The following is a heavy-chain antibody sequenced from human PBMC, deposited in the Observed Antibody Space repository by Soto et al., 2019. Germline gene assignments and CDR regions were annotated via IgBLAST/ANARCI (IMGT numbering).Heavy chain of an antibody. CDR2: IYPPNSET. D-gene: IGHD3-3*01. CDR1: GYSFTTYW. CDR3: ARHVTSDRWSYFDN. J-gene: IGHJ4*02. V-gene: IGHV5-51*01. Sequence: EVQLLQSAAEVKKPGESLRISCEGFGYSFTTYWIGWVRQMPGKGLEWMGIIYPPNSETIYSPSFQGRVTISVDKSISTVFVQWSSLEASDTAMYYCARHVTSDRWSYFDNWGQGTLVSVSS.